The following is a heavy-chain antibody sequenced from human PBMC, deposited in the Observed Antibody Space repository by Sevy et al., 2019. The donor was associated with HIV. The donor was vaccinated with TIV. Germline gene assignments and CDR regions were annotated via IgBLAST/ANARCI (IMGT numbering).Heavy chain of an antibody. CDR3: ARDRPYNWNYSPKHVLFDY. Sequence: GGSLRLSCAASGFTFSDYYMSWIRQAPGKGLEWVSYISSSVSTIYYADSVKGRFIISRDNAKNSLYLQMNSLRAEDTAVYYCARDRPYNWNYSPKHVLFDYWGRGTLVTVSS. D-gene: IGHD1-7*01. J-gene: IGHJ4*02. V-gene: IGHV3-11*04. CDR2: ISSSVSTI. CDR1: GFTFSDYY.